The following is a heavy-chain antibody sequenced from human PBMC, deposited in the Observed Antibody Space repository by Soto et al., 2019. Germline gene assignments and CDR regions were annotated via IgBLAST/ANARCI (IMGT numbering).Heavy chain of an antibody. Sequence: GGSLRLSCAASGFTFDDYGMSWVRQAPGKGLEWVSGINWNGGSTGYADSVKGRFTISRDNTKNSLYLQMNSLRAEDTALYYCAREFSEVYYGSGSYSDYWGQGTLVTVSS. CDR3: AREFSEVYYGSGSYSDY. D-gene: IGHD3-10*01. V-gene: IGHV3-20*04. CDR2: INWNGGST. CDR1: GFTFDDYG. J-gene: IGHJ4*02.